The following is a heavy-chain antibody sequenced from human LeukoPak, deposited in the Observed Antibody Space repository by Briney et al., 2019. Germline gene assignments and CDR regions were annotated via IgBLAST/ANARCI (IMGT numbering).Heavy chain of an antibody. Sequence: PGGSLRLSCAASGFTFDDYAMHWVRQAPGKGLEWVSGISWNSGSIGYADSVKGRFTISRDNAKNSLYLQMNSLRAEDMALYYCAKDSSSWYGNYFDYWGQGTLVTVSS. CDR2: ISWNSGSI. CDR1: GFTFDDYA. CDR3: AKDSSSWYGNYFDY. V-gene: IGHV3-9*03. D-gene: IGHD6-13*01. J-gene: IGHJ4*02.